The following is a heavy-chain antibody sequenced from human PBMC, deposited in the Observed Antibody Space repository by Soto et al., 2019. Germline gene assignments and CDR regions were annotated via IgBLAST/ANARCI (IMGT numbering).Heavy chain of an antibody. Sequence: ASVKVSCKASGYTFTSLDINWMRQATGQGLEWMGWMSPNSGNTGYAQRFQGRVTMTRDTSISTAYMELTGLTSDDTAVYYCARGINAGVDYWGQGTLVTVSS. CDR2: MSPNSGNT. J-gene: IGHJ4*02. CDR3: ARGINAGVDY. CDR1: GYTFTSLD. D-gene: IGHD2-8*02. V-gene: IGHV1-8*01.